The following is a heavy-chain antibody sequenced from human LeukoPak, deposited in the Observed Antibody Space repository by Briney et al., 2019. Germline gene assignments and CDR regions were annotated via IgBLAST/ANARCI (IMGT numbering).Heavy chain of an antibody. V-gene: IGHV4-39*01. CDR1: GGSISSSSYY. CDR2: IYYSGST. D-gene: IGHD5-12*01. J-gene: IGHJ4*02. CDR3: ARVPRGYSGYGNFDY. Sequence: PPETLSLTCTVSGGSISSSSYYWGWIRQPPGKGLEWIGSIYYSGSTYYNPSLKSRVTISVDTSKNQFSLKLSSVTAADTAVYYCARVPRGYSGYGNFDYWGQGTLVTVSS.